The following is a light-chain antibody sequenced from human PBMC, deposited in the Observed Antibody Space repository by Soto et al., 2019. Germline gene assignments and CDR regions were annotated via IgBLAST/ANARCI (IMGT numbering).Light chain of an antibody. Sequence: QSVLTQPPSASGTPGQRVTISCSGSSSNIGSNTVNWYQQLPGTAPKVLIYSDIQRPSGVPGRFSGSKSGTSASLAISGLQSYDEADYYCSAWDDSLNGPGFGGGTKVTVL. CDR2: SDI. CDR3: SAWDDSLNGPG. CDR1: SSNIGSNT. V-gene: IGLV1-44*01. J-gene: IGLJ2*01.